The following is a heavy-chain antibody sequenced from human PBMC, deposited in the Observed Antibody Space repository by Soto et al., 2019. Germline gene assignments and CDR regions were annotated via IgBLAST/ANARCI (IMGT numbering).Heavy chain of an antibody. CDR3: AREARGNSRVYYYYGMDV. Sequence: ASVKVSCKASGYTFTTYGISWVRQAPGQGLEWMGWISAYNGDTNYAQNLQGRVTMTTDTSTTTAYMELSSLRSDDTAVYYCAREARGNSRVYYYYGMDVWGQGTTVTVSS. J-gene: IGHJ6*01. CDR1: GYTFTTYG. V-gene: IGHV1-18*01. CDR2: ISAYNGDT. D-gene: IGHD5-18*01.